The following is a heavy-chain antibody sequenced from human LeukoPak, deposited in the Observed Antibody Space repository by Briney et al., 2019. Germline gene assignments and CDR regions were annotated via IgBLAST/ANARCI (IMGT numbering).Heavy chain of an antibody. V-gene: IGHV3-7*01. CDR1: GFTFSNYW. J-gene: IGHJ6*03. D-gene: IGHD1-26*01. CDR3: ARAEHSAYMDV. CDR2: IKQDGSEK. Sequence: QAGGSLRLSCAASGFTFSNYWMSWVRQAPGRGLEWVANIKQDGSEKYYVESVKGRFAISRDNARNSVYLQMNSLRPEDTAVYYCARAEHSAYMDVWGKGTTVAVSS.